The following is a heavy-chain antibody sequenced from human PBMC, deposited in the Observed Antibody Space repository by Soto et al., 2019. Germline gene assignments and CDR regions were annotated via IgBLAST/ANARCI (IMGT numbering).Heavy chain of an antibody. CDR3: ARDLGGWTDY. Sequence: SVKVSCKASGGTFSSYAFSWVRQAPGQGLEWMGGIIPIFGRANYAQKFQGRVTITRDTSASTAYMELSSLRSEDTTVYYCARDLGGWTDYWGQGTLVTVS. V-gene: IGHV1-69*05. CDR1: GGTFSSYA. J-gene: IGHJ4*02. CDR2: IIPIFGRA. D-gene: IGHD6-19*01.